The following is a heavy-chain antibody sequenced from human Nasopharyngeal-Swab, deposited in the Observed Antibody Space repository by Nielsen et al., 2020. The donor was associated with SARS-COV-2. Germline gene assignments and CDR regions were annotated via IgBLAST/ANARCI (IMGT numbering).Heavy chain of an antibody. CDR3: AKGSFSGSYSGY. V-gene: IGHV3-23*01. Sequence: WIRQPPGKGLEWVSAISGSGGSTYYADSVKGRFTISRDNSKNTLYLQMNSLRAEDTAVYYCAKGSFSGSYSGYWGQGTLVTVSS. CDR2: ISGSGGST. D-gene: IGHD1-26*01. J-gene: IGHJ4*02.